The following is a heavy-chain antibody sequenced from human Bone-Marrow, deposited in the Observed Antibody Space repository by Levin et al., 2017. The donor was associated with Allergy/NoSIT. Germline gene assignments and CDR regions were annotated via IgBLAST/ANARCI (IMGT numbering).Heavy chain of an antibody. D-gene: IGHD3-9*01. V-gene: IGHV3-7*04. CDR2: IKDDGSEI. CDR3: ARDPYDIWTGGAYDI. J-gene: IGHJ3*02. CDR1: GFTFSTYW. Sequence: AGESLKISCAASGFTFSTYWMNWVRQAPGKGLEWVANIKDDGSEIYYMDSVKGRFTISRDNAKKSLYLQMNSLRAEDTAVYYCARDPYDIWTGGAYDIWGQGTMVSVSS.